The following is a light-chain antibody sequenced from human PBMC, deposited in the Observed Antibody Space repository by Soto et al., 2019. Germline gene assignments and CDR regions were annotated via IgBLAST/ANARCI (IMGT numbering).Light chain of an antibody. Sequence: EIVLTQSPGTLSLSPGERASLSCRASQSVSSSYLAWYQQIPGQAPRLLINDASRRATGIPDRFSGSGSGSDFTLTIGRLEPEDFAVYYCQQYGSSPPTCGQGTKVDIK. J-gene: IGKJ1*01. CDR3: QQYGSSPPT. CDR1: QSVSSSY. V-gene: IGKV3-20*01. CDR2: DAS.